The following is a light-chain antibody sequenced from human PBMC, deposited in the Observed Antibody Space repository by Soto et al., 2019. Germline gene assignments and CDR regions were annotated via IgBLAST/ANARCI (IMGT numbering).Light chain of an antibody. J-gene: IGKJ5*01. CDR2: DVS. CDR1: QGVTTN. CDR3: QQYNNWPFS. V-gene: IGKV3-15*01. Sequence: EIVMTQSPATLFVSPGDSAILSCRAGQGVTTNFAWYQQKSGQSPRLLIYDVSHRATGVPASFSGPGSETDFTLTISGLQSEESAVYVCQQYNNWPFSVGQGTRLEIK.